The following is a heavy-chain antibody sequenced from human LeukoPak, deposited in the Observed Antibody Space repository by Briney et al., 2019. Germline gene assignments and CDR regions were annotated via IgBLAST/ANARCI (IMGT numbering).Heavy chain of an antibody. V-gene: IGHV1-69*06. CDR1: GGTFSSYA. D-gene: IGHD3-10*01. CDR2: IIPIFGTA. CDR3: ARVGGGPLEWFGESEHFDY. J-gene: IGHJ4*02. Sequence: GASVKVSCKASGGTFSSYAISWVRQAPGQGLERMGGIIPIFGTANYAQKFQGRVTITADKSTSTAYMELSSLRSEDTAVYYCARVGGGPLEWFGESEHFDYWGQGTLVTVSS.